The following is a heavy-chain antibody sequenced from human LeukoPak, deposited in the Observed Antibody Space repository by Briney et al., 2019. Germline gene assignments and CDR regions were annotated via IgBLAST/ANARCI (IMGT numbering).Heavy chain of an antibody. V-gene: IGHV1-69*05. CDR2: IIPIFGTA. Sequence: ASVKVSCKASGGTFSSYAITWVRQAPGQGLEWMGRIIPIFGTANYAQKFQGRVAITTDESSSTAYMELSSLRSEDTAVYYCASGSSPPSYFDYWGQGTLGTVSA. CDR1: GGTFSSYA. D-gene: IGHD2-15*01. CDR3: ASGSSPPSYFDY. J-gene: IGHJ4*02.